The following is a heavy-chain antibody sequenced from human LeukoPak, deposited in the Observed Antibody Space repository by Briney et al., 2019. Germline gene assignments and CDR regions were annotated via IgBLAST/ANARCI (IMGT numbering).Heavy chain of an antibody. J-gene: IGHJ4*02. CDR1: GGSFSGYY. CDR3: ARDSPRVGAHY. D-gene: IGHD5-18*01. Sequence: PSETLSLTCAVYGGSFSGYYWSWIRQPPGKGLEWIGEINHSGSTNYNPSLKSRVTISVNTSKNQFSLKLTSVHSADHAVVYCARDSPRVGAHYCGQGTLVTVSS. V-gene: IGHV4-34*01. CDR2: INHSGST.